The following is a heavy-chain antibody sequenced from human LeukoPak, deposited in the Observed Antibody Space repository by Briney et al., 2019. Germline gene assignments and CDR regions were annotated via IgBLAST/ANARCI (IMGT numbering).Heavy chain of an antibody. V-gene: IGHV4-39*01. D-gene: IGHD3-22*01. J-gene: IGHJ4*02. CDR3: ARLETYDSTLDY. CDR2: IYYSGST. Sequence: ETLSLTCTVSGDSITTSRYYWGWIRQPPGKGLEWIGNIYYSGSTYYNPSLKSRVTISVDTSKNQFSLWLSSVTAADTAVYYCARLETYDSTLDYWGQGTLVTVSS. CDR1: GDSITTSRYY.